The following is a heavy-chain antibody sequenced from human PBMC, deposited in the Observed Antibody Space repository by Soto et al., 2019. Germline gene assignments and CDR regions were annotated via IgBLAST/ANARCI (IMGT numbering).Heavy chain of an antibody. CDR3: ARDLGLARLRVAAY. Sequence: QVQLVQSGGEVKKPGAAVKVSCKASGYTISSYGISWVRQRPGQGLEWIGWISVYDGYTRFAEKFRDRVTMTTDTATSTAYMELRSLTSDDTAVYFCARDLGLARLRVAAYWGQGTLVTVSS. CDR1: GYTISSYG. V-gene: IGHV1-18*01. D-gene: IGHD2-15*01. J-gene: IGHJ4*02. CDR2: ISVYDGYT.